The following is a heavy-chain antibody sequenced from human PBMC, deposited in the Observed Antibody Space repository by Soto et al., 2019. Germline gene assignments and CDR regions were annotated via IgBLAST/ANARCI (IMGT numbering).Heavy chain of an antibody. J-gene: IGHJ3*02. D-gene: IGHD1-26*01. CDR2: FSGSLSTT. CDR1: GFTRSSYA. CDR3: ARSQTVIVGGPLMIFDT. V-gene: IGHV3-23*01. Sequence: EVQLLESGGGLVQPGGSLRLSCAASGFTRSSYAVSWVRHAPGKGLKWVSAFSGSLSTTYLADSVRGRFARSRDRSKNILAPGLTNPSAGETALYFGARSQTVIVGGPLMIFDTWGQGTMGTVSS.